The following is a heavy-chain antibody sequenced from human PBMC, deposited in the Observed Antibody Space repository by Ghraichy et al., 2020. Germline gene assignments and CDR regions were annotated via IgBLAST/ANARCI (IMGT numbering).Heavy chain of an antibody. D-gene: IGHD3-22*01. V-gene: IGHV4-59*08. CDR3: ARQRDYYDSSGPNWFDP. Sequence: SETLSLTCTVSGGSISSYYWSWIRQPPGKGLEWIGYIYYSGSTNYNPSLKSRVTISVDTSKNQFSLKLSSVTAADTAVYYCARQRDYYDSSGPNWFDPWGQGTLVTVSS. CDR2: IYYSGST. J-gene: IGHJ5*02. CDR1: GGSISSYY.